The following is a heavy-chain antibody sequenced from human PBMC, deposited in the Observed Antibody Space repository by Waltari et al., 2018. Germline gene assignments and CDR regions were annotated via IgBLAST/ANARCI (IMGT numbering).Heavy chain of an antibody. CDR2: ISAYNGNT. D-gene: IGHD2-2*01. V-gene: IGHV1-18*01. CDR3: ARGNNIVVVPAAIHYYYYGMDV. J-gene: IGHJ6*02. CDR1: GYTFTSYG. Sequence: QVQLVQSGAEVKKPGDSVKVSCKASGYTFTSYGISWVRQAPGQGLEWMGWISAYNGNTNYEQKLKGRVTMTTDTATSPAYMERRSLRSGDTAVYYCARGNNIVVVPAAIHYYYYGMDVWGQGTTVTVSS.